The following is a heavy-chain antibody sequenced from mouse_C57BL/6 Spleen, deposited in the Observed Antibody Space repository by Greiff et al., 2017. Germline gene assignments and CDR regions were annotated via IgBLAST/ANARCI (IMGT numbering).Heavy chain of an antibody. D-gene: IGHD2-1*01. CDR1: GYTFTDYD. J-gene: IGHJ3*01. CDR3: TGNYGFAY. V-gene: IGHV1-15*01. CDR2: IDPETGGT. Sequence: VQLQQSGAELVRPGASVTLSCKASGYTFTDYDMHWVKQTPVHGLEWIGAIDPETGGTAYTQKFKGKDILTADKSSSTAYLELRSLTSEDSAVYYCTGNYGFAYWGQGTLVTVSA.